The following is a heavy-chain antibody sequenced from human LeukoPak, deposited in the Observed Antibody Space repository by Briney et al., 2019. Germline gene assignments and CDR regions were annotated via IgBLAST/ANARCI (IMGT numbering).Heavy chain of an antibody. CDR3: ARESGYDMDV. Sequence: SETLSLTCTVSGGSISSYYWSWIRQPPGKGLEWIGYIYYSGSTNYNPSLKSRVTISVDTSKNQFSLKLSSVTAADTAVYYCARESGYDMDVWGQGTTVTVSS. V-gene: IGHV4-59*01. CDR1: GGSISSYY. D-gene: IGHD6-25*01. CDR2: IYYSGST. J-gene: IGHJ6*02.